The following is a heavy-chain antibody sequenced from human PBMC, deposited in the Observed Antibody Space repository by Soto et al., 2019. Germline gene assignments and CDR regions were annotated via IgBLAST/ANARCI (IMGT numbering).Heavy chain of an antibody. CDR3: ARVISHYYYGMEV. J-gene: IGHJ6*02. CDR1: GGSFSGYY. CDR2: INHSGST. D-gene: IGHD3-22*01. V-gene: IGHV4-34*01. Sequence: PSETLSLTCAVYGGSFSGYYWSWIRQPPGKGLEWIGEINHSGSTNYNPSLKSRVTISVDTSKNQFSLKLSSVNAADTAVYYCARVISHYYYGMEVWGQGTTVTVSS.